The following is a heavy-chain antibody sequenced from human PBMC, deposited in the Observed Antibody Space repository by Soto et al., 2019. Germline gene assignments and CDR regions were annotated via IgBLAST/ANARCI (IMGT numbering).Heavy chain of an antibody. D-gene: IGHD6-13*01. V-gene: IGHV4-61*01. CDR2: LYYSRST. CDR3: ASGGIVMAAAGIPFDP. CDR1: GGSVSSDSYC. Sequence: PSETLSLPCAVSGGSVSSDSYCWSWLRQPPGEGLEWIGYLYYSRSTKDNPSHKSRVTISVHTSSNQFSLKLSSVTAADTAVYYCASGGIVMAAAGIPFDPWGQGTLVTVSS. J-gene: IGHJ5*02.